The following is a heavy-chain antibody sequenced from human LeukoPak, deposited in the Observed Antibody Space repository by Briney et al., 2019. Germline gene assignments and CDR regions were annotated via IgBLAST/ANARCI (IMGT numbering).Heavy chain of an antibody. D-gene: IGHD3-22*01. CDR3: ARVRRYYDSSGPSDY. CDR1: GGSISSSSYY. CDR2: IYYSGST. Sequence: SETLSLTCTVSGGSISSSSYYWGWIRQPPGKGLEWIGSIYYSGSTYYNPSLKSRVTISVDTSKNQFSLKLSSVTAADTAVYYCARVRRYYDSSGPSDYWGQGTLVTVSS. J-gene: IGHJ4*02. V-gene: IGHV4-39*07.